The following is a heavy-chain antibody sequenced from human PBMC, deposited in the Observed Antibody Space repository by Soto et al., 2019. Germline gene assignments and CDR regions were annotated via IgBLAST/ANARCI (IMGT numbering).Heavy chain of an antibody. CDR1: GFTFSSYG. J-gene: IGHJ4*02. V-gene: IGHV3-33*01. CDR3: ARDYWPHYDSSGYCLRY. Sequence: PGGSLRLSCAASGFTFSSYGMHWVRQAPGKGLEWVAVIWYDGSNKYYADSVKGRFTISRDNSKDTLYLQMNSLRAEDTAVYYCARDYWPHYDSSGYCLRYWGQGTLVTVSS. CDR2: IWYDGSNK. D-gene: IGHD3-22*01.